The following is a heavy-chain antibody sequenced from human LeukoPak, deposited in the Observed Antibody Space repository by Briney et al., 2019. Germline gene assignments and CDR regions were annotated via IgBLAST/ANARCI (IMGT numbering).Heavy chain of an antibody. D-gene: IGHD2/OR15-2a*01. Sequence: WVRQAPGKGLEWIGSIYYSGSTYYNPSLKSRVTISVDTSKNQFSLKLSSVTAADTAVYYCARHVLSYYFDYWGQGTLVTVSS. CDR2: IYYSGST. V-gene: IGHV4-39*01. CDR3: ARHVLSYYFDY. J-gene: IGHJ4*02.